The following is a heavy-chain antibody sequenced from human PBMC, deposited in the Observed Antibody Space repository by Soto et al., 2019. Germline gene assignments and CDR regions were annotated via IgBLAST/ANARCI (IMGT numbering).Heavy chain of an antibody. V-gene: IGHV3-11*05. J-gene: IGHJ4*02. CDR2: ISSSSSYT. Sequence: SLRLSCAASGFTFSDYYMSWIRQAPGKGLEWVSYISSSSSYTNYADSVKGRFTISRDNAKNSLYLQMNSLRAEDTAVYYCARESLLVDTAMAPFDYWGQGTLVTVSS. D-gene: IGHD5-18*01. CDR3: ARESLLVDTAMAPFDY. CDR1: GFTFSDYY.